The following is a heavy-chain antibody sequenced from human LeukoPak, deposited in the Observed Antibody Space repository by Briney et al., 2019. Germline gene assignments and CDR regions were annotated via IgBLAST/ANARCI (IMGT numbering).Heavy chain of an antibody. CDR1: GGSFSDYN. V-gene: IGHV4-59*01. Sequence: PSETLSLTCTVSGGSFSDYNWNWVRQPPGKGLEWICYIYYSGSTTYNPSLKSRVTMSVDTAKNQFSLKLRSVTAAGTAVYYCARGDFCSKSNCYLRPMDVWGKGTTVTVSS. CDR2: IYYSGST. D-gene: IGHD3-3*01. CDR3: ARGDFCSKSNCYLRPMDV. J-gene: IGHJ6*03.